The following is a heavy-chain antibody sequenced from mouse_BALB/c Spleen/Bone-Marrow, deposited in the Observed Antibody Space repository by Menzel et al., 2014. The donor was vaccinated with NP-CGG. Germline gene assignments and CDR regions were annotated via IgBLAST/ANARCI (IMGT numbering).Heavy chain of an antibody. CDR1: GFSLTSYG. J-gene: IGHJ4*01. CDR2: IWSGGST. CDR3: ARQPLRRHAMDY. Sequence: QVQLKESGPGLVQPSQSLSITCTVSGFSLTSYGVHWVRQPPGKGLEWLGVIWSGGSTDYNAAFISRLSISKDNSKSQVFFKINRLQADDTAIYYCARQPLRRHAMDYWGQGTSVTVSS. D-gene: IGHD1-2*01. V-gene: IGHV2-4*02.